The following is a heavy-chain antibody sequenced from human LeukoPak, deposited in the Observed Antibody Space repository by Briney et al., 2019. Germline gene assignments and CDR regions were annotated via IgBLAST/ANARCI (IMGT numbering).Heavy chain of an antibody. V-gene: IGHV3-21*04. J-gene: IGHJ6*03. CDR1: GFTFSNYN. Sequence: GGSLRLSCAASGFTFSNYNMNWVRQAPGRGLEWVSSITSGSTYVFYTDSVKGRFTISRDNAKNSLFLQMNSLRAEDTAVYYCARVLRYCSGGNCYSGGLGYMDVWGKGTTVTISS. D-gene: IGHD2-15*01. CDR3: ARVLRYCSGGNCYSGGLGYMDV. CDR2: ITSGSTYV.